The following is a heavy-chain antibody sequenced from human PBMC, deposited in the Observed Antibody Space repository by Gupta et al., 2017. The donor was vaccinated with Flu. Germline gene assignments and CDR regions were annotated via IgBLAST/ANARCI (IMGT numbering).Heavy chain of an antibody. J-gene: IGHJ6*02. V-gene: IGHV4-39*01. CDR3: ARQPVSGSYRMDV. D-gene: IGHD3-16*02. CDR2: IHYSGIT. Sequence: WGWIRQPPRKGLEWIGGIHYSGITYYSPSLKSRVTIYVDTSKNQFSLKLRSVTAADTAVYYCARQPVSGSYRMDVWGQGTTVIVSS.